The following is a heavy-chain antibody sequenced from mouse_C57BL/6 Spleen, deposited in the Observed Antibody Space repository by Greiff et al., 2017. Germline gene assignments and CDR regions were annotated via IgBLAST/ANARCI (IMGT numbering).Heavy chain of an antibody. Sequence: VQLQQSGPELVKPGASVKISCKASGYSFTSYYIHWVKQRPGQGLEWIGWIYPGSGNTTYNEKFKGKATLTADTSSSTAYMQLSSLTSEDSAVYYCARWGDGNYDYAMDYWGQGTSGTVS. D-gene: IGHD2-1*01. J-gene: IGHJ4*01. V-gene: IGHV1-66*01. CDR2: IYPGSGNT. CDR1: GYSFTSYY. CDR3: ARWGDGNYDYAMDY.